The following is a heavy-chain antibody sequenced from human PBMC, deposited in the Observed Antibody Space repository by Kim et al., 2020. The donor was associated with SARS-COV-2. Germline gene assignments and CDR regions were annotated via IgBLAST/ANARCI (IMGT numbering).Heavy chain of an antibody. CDR1: GFTFSNYA. CDR2: ISGSDTRT. D-gene: IGHD5-12*01. V-gene: IGHV3-23*01. Sequence: GGSLRLSCAASGFTFSNYAMTWVRQAPGKGLEWVSAISGSDTRTFYADSVKGRLTISRDNSQNTLYLQMNSLRAEDTAIYYCAKVQHSGYDMHFDYWGQGTLVTVSS. CDR3: AKVQHSGYDMHFDY. J-gene: IGHJ4*02.